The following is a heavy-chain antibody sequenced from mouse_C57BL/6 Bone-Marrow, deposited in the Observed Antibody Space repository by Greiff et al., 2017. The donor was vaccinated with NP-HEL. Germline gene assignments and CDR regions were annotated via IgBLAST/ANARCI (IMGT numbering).Heavy chain of an antibody. J-gene: IGHJ2*01. CDR3: AGDSAGYGDCDY. D-gene: IGHD3-2*02. CDR2: ITHSGET. CDR1: GFPITSGYY. Sequence: VQLQESGPGLVKPSQSLFLTCSITGFPITSGYYWIWIRQSPGKPLEWMGYITHSGETFYNPSLPSPISITRETSKNPFFRQVNSETTEDTAMDYCAGDSAGYGDCDYWGQGTTLTVTA. V-gene: IGHV12-3*01.